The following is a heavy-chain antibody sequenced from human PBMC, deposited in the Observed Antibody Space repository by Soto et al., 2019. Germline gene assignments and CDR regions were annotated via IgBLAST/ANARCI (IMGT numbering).Heavy chain of an antibody. CDR2: IYYSGST. D-gene: IGHD4-17*01. CDR1: GGSISSSSYY. V-gene: IGHV4-39*01. Sequence: PXGTLSLTCTVSGGSISSSSYYWGWIRQPPGKGLEWIGSIYYSGSTYYNPSLKSRVTISVDTSKNQFSLKLSSVTAADTAVYYCARRSTVTTWNYYYYGMDVWGQGTTVTVSS. CDR3: ARRSTVTTWNYYYYGMDV. J-gene: IGHJ6*02.